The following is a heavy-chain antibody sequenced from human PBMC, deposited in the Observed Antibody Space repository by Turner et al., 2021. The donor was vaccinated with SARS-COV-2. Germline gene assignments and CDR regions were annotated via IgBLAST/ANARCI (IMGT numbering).Heavy chain of an antibody. V-gene: IGHV1-8*01. CDR1: GYTFTSYD. J-gene: IGHJ6*02. Sequence: QVQLVQSGAEVKKPGASVKVSCKASGYTFTSYDINWVRQATGQGLEWIGWMNPNSGNTGYAQKFQGRVTMTRNTSISTAYMELSSLRFEDTAVYYCARGKGRFLERLRLVDYYGMDVWGQGTTVTVSS. CDR3: ARGKGRFLERLRLVDYYGMDV. CDR2: MNPNSGNT. D-gene: IGHD3-3*01.